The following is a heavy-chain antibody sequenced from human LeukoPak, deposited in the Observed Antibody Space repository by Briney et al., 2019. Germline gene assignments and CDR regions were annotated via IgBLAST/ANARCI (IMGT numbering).Heavy chain of an antibody. Sequence: GGSLRLSCAASGFTFSSYGMHWVRQAPGKGLEWVAVISYDGSNKYYADSVKGRFTISRDNSKNTLYLQMNSLRAEDTAVYYCAKDRGNSGSYYGDYWGQGILVTVSS. CDR1: GFTFSSYG. J-gene: IGHJ4*02. D-gene: IGHD1-26*01. CDR2: ISYDGSNK. V-gene: IGHV3-30*18. CDR3: AKDRGNSGSYYGDY.